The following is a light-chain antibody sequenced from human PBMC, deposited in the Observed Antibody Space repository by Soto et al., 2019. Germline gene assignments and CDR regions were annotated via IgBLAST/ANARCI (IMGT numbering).Light chain of an antibody. V-gene: IGKV1-5*01. CDR3: QQYETFSGT. CDR2: DAS. Sequence: DIQMTQSPSTLSAPVGDRVTITCRASQSITTWLAWYQQKPGKAPKLLIYDASNLQSGVPSRFSGSGSGTKFTLTIASLQPDDFATYYCQQYETFSGTFGPGTKVDIK. CDR1: QSITTW. J-gene: IGKJ1*01.